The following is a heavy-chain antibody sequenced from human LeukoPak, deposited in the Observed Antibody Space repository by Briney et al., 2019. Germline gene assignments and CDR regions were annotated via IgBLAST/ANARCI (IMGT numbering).Heavy chain of an antibody. J-gene: IGHJ5*02. V-gene: IGHV3-21*01. CDR1: GFSFSNYN. Sequence: GGSLRLSCAASGFSFSNYNMNWVRQAPGKGLEWVSSISASSIYINYADSVKGRFTISRDNAKNSLYLQMNSLRADDTAVYYCARDQTIRTSGTYYYWFDPWGQGTLVTVSS. CDR3: ARDQTIRTSGTYYYWFDP. D-gene: IGHD1-26*01. CDR2: ISASSIYI.